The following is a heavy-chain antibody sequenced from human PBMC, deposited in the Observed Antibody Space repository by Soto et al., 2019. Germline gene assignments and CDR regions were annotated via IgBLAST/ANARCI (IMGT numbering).Heavy chain of an antibody. D-gene: IGHD5-12*01. CDR2: IGGSGGGT. CDR3: AKDLGNTGYDFFLLSDS. J-gene: IGHJ4*02. V-gene: IGHV3-23*01. Sequence: EVQLLESGGGLVQPGGSLRLSCAASGFTFSTYAMSWVRQAPGKGLEWVSSIGGSGGGTYYADSVKGRFTISRDNSKNTLHLQMNSLRADDTAIYYCAKDLGNTGYDFFLLSDSWGQGTLVTVSS. CDR1: GFTFSTYA.